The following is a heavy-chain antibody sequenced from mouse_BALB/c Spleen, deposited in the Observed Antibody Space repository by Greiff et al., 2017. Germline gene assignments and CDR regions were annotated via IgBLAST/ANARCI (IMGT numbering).Heavy chain of an antibody. D-gene: IGHD1-1*01. Sequence: QVQLQQSGPELVKPGASVRISCKASGYTFTSYYIHWVKQRPGQGLEWIGWIYPGNVNTKYNEKFKGKATLTADKSSSTAYMQLSSLTSEDSAVYFCARSGSSYDWYFDVWGAGTTVTVSS. J-gene: IGHJ1*01. CDR2: IYPGNVNT. V-gene: IGHV1S56*01. CDR3: ARSGSSYDWYFDV. CDR1: GYTFTSYY.